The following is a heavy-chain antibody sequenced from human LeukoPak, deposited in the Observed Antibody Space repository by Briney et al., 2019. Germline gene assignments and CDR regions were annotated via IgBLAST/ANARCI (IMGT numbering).Heavy chain of an antibody. D-gene: IGHD3-9*01. CDR1: GITLSNYG. CDR2: ISGSGGGT. J-gene: IGHJ4*02. V-gene: IGHV3-23*01. CDR3: AKRGVVIRVILIGFHKEAYYFDS. Sequence: GGSLRLSCAVSGITLSNYGMSWVRQAPGKGLEWVAGISGSGGGTNYADSVKGRFTTSRDNSKNTLYLQMNSLRAEDTAVYFCAKRGVVIRVILIGFHKEAYYFDSWGQGALVTVSS.